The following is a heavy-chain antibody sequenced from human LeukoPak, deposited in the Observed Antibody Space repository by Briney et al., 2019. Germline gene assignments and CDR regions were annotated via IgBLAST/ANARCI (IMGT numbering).Heavy chain of an antibody. Sequence: GGSLRLSCAASGFTFSSYGMHWVRQAPGKGLEWVAVISYDGSNKYYADSMKGRFTISRDNSKNTLYLQMNSLRAEDTAVYYCAKDKAAAGSNIDYWGQGTLVTVSS. CDR3: AKDKAAAGSNIDY. CDR1: GFTFSSYG. V-gene: IGHV3-30*19. J-gene: IGHJ4*02. D-gene: IGHD6-13*01. CDR2: ISYDGSNK.